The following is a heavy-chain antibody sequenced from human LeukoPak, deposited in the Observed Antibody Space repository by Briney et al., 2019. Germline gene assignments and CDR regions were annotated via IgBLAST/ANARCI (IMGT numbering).Heavy chain of an antibody. J-gene: IGHJ6*02. V-gene: IGHV1-24*01. CDR3: TRDHVVPAAIGYYYGMDV. Sequence: GASVKVSCKVSGYTLTELSMHWVRQAPGKGLEWMGGFDPEDGETIYAQKFQGRVTITRDTSASTAYMELSSLRSEDTAVYYCTRDHVVPAAIGYYYGMDVWGQGTTVTVSS. CDR2: FDPEDGET. D-gene: IGHD2-2*01. CDR1: GYTLTELS.